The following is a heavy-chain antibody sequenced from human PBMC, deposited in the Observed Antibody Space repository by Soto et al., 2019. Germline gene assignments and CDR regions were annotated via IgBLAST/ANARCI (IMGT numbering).Heavy chain of an antibody. CDR1: GFTFSSYS. J-gene: IGHJ5*02. D-gene: IGHD6-6*01. Sequence: TGGSLRLSCAASGFTFSSYSMNWVRQAPGKGLEWVSSISSSSSYIYYADSVKGRFTISRDNAKNSLYLQMNSLRAEDTAVYYCARDPRIAARPGWFDPWGQGTLVTVSS. CDR2: ISSSSSYI. CDR3: ARDPRIAARPGWFDP. V-gene: IGHV3-21*01.